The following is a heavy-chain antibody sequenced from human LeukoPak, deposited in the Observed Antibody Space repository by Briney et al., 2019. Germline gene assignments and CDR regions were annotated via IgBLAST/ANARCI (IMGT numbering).Heavy chain of an antibody. CDR1: GLSFSASS. V-gene: IGHV3-23*01. CDR2: ISENGRST. J-gene: IGHJ5*02. CDR3: AKDIRPAGNYGWFDP. D-gene: IGHD2-2*01. Sequence: PGGSLRLSCAASGLSFSASSMSWVRQTPGKGLEWVSSISENGRSTYYADSVKGRFTVSRDNSKSTLYLQMNSLRPEDTAVYSCAKDIRPAGNYGWFDPWGQGTLVTVSS.